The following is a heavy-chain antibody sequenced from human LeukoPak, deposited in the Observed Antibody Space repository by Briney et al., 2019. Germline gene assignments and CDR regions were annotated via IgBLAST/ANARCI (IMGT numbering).Heavy chain of an antibody. CDR2: ISWNSGSI. V-gene: IGHV3-9*01. Sequence: SLRLSCAASGFTFDDYAMHWVRQAPGKGLEWVSGISWNSGSIGYADSVKGRFIISRDNSKNTLYLQMNSLRPEDTAVYYCAKDGTYYALDYWGQGTVVTVSS. CDR3: AKDGTYYALDY. D-gene: IGHD1-26*01. CDR1: GFTFDDYA. J-gene: IGHJ4*02.